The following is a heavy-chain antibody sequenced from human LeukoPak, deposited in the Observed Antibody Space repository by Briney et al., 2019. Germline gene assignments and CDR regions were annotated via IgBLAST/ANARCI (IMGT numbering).Heavy chain of an antibody. CDR3: APRGDIEHSYGYGKWFDP. CDR1: GRSFSGYY. Sequence: PSETLSLTCAVYGRSFSGYYWTWIRQPPGKGLEWIWQINHSGSTNYNASLKNRVTISIDTSKNQFSLRLSSVTAADTAVYYCAPRGDIEHSYGYGKWFDPWGQGTRVTVSS. V-gene: IGHV4-34*01. J-gene: IGHJ5*02. CDR2: INHSGST. D-gene: IGHD3-16*01.